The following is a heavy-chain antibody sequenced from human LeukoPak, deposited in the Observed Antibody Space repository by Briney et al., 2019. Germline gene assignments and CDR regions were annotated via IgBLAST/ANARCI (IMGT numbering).Heavy chain of an antibody. Sequence: PGGSLRLSCAASGFTFSSYSMNWVRQAPGKGLEWVSYISSSSNTIYYADSVKGRFTISRDNAKNSLYLQMNSLRAEDTAVYYCAREPNITGLSSSFDYWGQGTLVTVSS. CDR3: AREPNITGLSSSFDY. V-gene: IGHV3-48*01. CDR1: GFTFSSYS. J-gene: IGHJ4*02. D-gene: IGHD1-20*01. CDR2: ISSSSNTI.